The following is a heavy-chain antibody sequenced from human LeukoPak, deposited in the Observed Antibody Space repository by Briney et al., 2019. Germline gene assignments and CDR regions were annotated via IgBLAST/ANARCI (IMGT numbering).Heavy chain of an antibody. CDR2: IYPHDSDT. J-gene: IGHJ4*02. D-gene: IGHD5-24*01. CDR3: ARRGGDGYNFDY. Sequence: GESLKISCKGSGYSFSNYWIGWVRQMPGKGLEWRGLIYPHDSDTRYSPSFQGQVTISAAKSISTAYLQWSRLKASDTAMYYCARRGGDGYNFDYWGQGTLVTVSS. CDR1: GYSFSNYW. V-gene: IGHV5-51*01.